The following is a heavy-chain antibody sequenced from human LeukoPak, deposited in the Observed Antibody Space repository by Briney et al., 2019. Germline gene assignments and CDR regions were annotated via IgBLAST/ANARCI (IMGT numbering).Heavy chain of an antibody. Sequence: SETLSLTCAVYGGSFSGYYWSWIRQPPGKGLEWIGEINHSGSTNYNPSLKSRVTISVDTSKNQFSLKLSSVTAADTAVYYCSSSLNRYYFVYWAREPWSPSPQ. V-gene: IGHV4-34*01. CDR3: SSSLNRYYFVY. CDR2: INHSGST. D-gene: IGHD1-14*01. J-gene: IGHJ4*02. CDR1: GGSFSGYY.